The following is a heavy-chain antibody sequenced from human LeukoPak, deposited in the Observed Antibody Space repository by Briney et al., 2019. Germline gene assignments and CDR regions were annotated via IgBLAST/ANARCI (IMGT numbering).Heavy chain of an antibody. CDR3: ARGGAYDYVWGSYRYFDY. V-gene: IGHV1-46*01. CDR1: GYTFTGYY. Sequence: ASVKVSCKASGYTFTGYYMHWVRQAPGQGLEWMGIINPSGGSTSYAQKFQGRVTMTRDTSISTAYMELSRLRSDDTAVYYCARGGAYDYVWGSYRYFDYWGQGTLVTVSS. J-gene: IGHJ4*02. CDR2: INPSGGST. D-gene: IGHD3-16*02.